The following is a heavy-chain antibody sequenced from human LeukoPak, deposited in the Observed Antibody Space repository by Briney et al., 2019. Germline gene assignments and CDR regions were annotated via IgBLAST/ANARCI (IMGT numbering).Heavy chain of an antibody. CDR1: GGSISSSSYY. Sequence: PSETLSLTCTVSGGSISSSSYYWGWIRQPPGKGLEWIGSIYYSGSTYYNPSLKSRVTLSVDTSKNQFSLKLSSVTAADTAVYYCATQSRGDIVVVPAAPFRYWGQGTLVTVSS. J-gene: IGHJ4*02. V-gene: IGHV4-39*01. CDR3: ATQSRGDIVVVPAAPFRY. D-gene: IGHD2-2*01. CDR2: IYYSGST.